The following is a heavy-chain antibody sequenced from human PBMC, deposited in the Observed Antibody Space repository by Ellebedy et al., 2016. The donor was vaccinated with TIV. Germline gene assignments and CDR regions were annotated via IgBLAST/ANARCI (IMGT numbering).Heavy chain of an antibody. CDR1: GYRFTNYW. CDR3: ARAPPNYDILTGYYNEASDY. D-gene: IGHD3-9*01. V-gene: IGHV5-51*01. J-gene: IGHJ4*02. Sequence: GESLKISCKGSGYRFTNYWIGWVRQMPGKGLEWMGILYPGDSDTRYSPSFQGQVTISADKSIKTAYLQWSSLKASDTAMYYCARAPPNYDILTGYYNEASDYWGQGTLVTVSS. CDR2: LYPGDSDT.